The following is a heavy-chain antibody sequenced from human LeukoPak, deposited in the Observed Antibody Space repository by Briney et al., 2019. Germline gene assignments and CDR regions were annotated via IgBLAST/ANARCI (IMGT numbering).Heavy chain of an antibody. CDR1: GGSISSSNW. D-gene: IGHD5-12*01. CDR2: IYYSGST. CDR3: ARAALRTPLTYFDY. V-gene: IGHV4-4*02. J-gene: IGHJ4*02. Sequence: PSGTLSLTCAVSGGSISSSNWWSWVRQPPGKGLEWIGSIYYSGSTYYNPSLKSRVTISVDTSKNQFSLKLSSVTAADTAVYYCARAALRTPLTYFDYWGQGTLVTVSS.